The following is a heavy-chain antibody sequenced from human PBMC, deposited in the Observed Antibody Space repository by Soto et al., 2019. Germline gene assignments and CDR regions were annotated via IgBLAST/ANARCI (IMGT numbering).Heavy chain of an antibody. V-gene: IGHV3-30*18. J-gene: IGHJ4*02. CDR1: GFTFRSYG. Sequence: GGSLRLSCAASGFTFRSYGMHWVRQAPGKGLEWVAVISYDGSNKYYADSVKGRFTISRDNSKNTLYLQMNSLRPEDTAVYYCAKDGILDSSGHYYYFDYWGQGTLVTVSS. CDR3: AKDGILDSSGHYYYFDY. D-gene: IGHD3-22*01. CDR2: ISYDGSNK.